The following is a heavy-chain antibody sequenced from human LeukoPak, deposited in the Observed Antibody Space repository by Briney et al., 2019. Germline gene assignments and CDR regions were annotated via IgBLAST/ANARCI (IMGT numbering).Heavy chain of an antibody. D-gene: IGHD2-2*01. J-gene: IGHJ3*02. Sequence: SETLSLTCTVSGGSISSYGWSWSRQRAGKGLEWVGRIYTSGSTSYNSSLKSPVTMSVDTSKNQFSLKLNSVTAADTAVYYCAREGRHIVVVPPAGAPFDIWGQGTMVRVSS. V-gene: IGHV4-4*07. CDR1: GGSISSYG. CDR3: AREGRHIVVVPPAGAPFDI. CDR2: IYTSGST.